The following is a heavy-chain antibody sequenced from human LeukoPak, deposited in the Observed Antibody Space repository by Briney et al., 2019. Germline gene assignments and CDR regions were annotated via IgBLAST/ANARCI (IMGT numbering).Heavy chain of an antibody. V-gene: IGHV4-4*07. J-gene: IGHJ3*01. Sequence: KPSETLSLTCTVSGGSISSYYWSWIRQPAGKGLEWIGRIYTSGSTNYNPSLKSRVTMSVDTSKNQFSLKLTSVTAADTAVYYCVREQDGIVDDAFDVWGQGTMVTVSS. CDR2: IYTSGST. CDR1: GGSISSYY. CDR3: VREQDGIVDDAFDV. D-gene: IGHD5-24*01.